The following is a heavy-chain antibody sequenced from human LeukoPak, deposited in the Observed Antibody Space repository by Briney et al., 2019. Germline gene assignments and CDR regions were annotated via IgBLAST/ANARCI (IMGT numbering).Heavy chain of an antibody. Sequence: ASVKVSCKASGGTFSSYAISWVRQAPGQGLEWMGGIIPIFGTSNYAQKFQGRVTITADESTSTAYMELSSLRSEDTAVYYCARGFGVVISGAFDIWGQGTMVTVSS. CDR1: GGTFSSYA. CDR3: ARGFGVVISGAFDI. D-gene: IGHD3-3*01. CDR2: IIPIFGTS. J-gene: IGHJ3*02. V-gene: IGHV1-69*13.